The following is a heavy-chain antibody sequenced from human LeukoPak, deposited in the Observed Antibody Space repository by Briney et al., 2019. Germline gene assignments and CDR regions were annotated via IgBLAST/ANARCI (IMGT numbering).Heavy chain of an antibody. D-gene: IGHD3-22*01. V-gene: IGHV3-23*01. Sequence: GGSLRLSCAASGFTFSSYAMSWVRQAPGKGLNWVSAISGSGGSTYYADSVKGRFTISRDNSKNTLYLQVNSLRAEDTAVYYCAKASHYDNSGYQYYFDYRGQGTLVTVSS. CDR2: ISGSGGST. J-gene: IGHJ4*02. CDR1: GFTFSSYA. CDR3: AKASHYDNSGYQYYFDY.